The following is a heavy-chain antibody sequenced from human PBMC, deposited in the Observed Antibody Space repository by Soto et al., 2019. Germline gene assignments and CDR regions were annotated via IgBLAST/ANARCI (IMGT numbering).Heavy chain of an antibody. CDR2: IYYSGST. J-gene: IGHJ5*02. CDR3: AKSDAAAGTSSWFDP. D-gene: IGHD6-13*01. Sequence: PSETLSLTCTVSGGSISNYYWGWIRQPPGKGLEWIGSIYYSGSTYYNPSLKSRVTISVDTSKNQFSLKLSSVTAADTAVYYCAKSDAAAGTSSWFDPWGQGTLVTVSS. V-gene: IGHV4-39*01. CDR1: GGSISNYY.